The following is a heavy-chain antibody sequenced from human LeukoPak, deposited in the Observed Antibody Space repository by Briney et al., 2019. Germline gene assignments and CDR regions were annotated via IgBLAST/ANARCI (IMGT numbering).Heavy chain of an antibody. CDR2: ISSSSSYA. CDR3: ARGHYALEV. Sequence: PGGSLGLSCAASGFXFSDHYISWIRQAPGKGLEWVSYISSSSSYANSADSVKGRFTISRDNAKNSLYLQMNSLRAEVTAVYYCARGHYALEVWGQGTTVTVSS. CDR1: GFXFSDHY. V-gene: IGHV3-11*06. J-gene: IGHJ6*02.